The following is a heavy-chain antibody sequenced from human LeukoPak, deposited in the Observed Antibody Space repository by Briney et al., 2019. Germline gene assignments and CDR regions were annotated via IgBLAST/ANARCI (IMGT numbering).Heavy chain of an antibody. CDR2: IDNSGST. V-gene: IGHV4-59*01. CDR3: ARAPLYSGGSGWSIYYFYAMDV. D-gene: IGHD6-19*01. CDR1: GGSISSSY. Sequence: SETLSLTCTVSGGSISSSYWSWVRQPPGKGLEWIGCIDNSGSTNYNPSLKSRVTISLDTPKSQFSLKLSSVTAADTAVYYCARAPLYSGGSGWSIYYFYAMDVWGQGTTVTVSS. J-gene: IGHJ6*02.